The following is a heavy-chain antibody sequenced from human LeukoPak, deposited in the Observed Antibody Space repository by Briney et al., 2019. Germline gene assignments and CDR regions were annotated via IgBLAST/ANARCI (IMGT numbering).Heavy chain of an antibody. CDR1: GCSISSYY. CDR2: IYYSGST. D-gene: IGHD3-9*01. V-gene: IGHV4-59*01. CDR3: ARTILTGWSPFDY. Sequence: SETLSLTCTVSGCSISSYYWSWIRQPPGKGLEWVGYIYYSGSTNYNPSLKRRVTISVDTSKNQFSLKLSSVTAADTAVYYCARTILTGWSPFDYWGQGTLVTVSS. J-gene: IGHJ4*02.